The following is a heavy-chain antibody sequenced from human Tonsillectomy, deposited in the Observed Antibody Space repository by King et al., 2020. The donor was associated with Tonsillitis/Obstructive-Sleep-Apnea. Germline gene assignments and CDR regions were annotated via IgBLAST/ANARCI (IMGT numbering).Heavy chain of an antibody. V-gene: IGHV5-10-1*01. J-gene: IGHJ6*03. D-gene: IGHD3-9*01. CDR3: ARRYFDGHYYYYLDV. Sequence: QLVQSGAEVKKPGESLRISCKGSGYSFTSYWIDWVRQMPGKGLEWMGTIDPSDSYTNYSPSFQGHVTISADKSITTAYLQWSSLKASDTAMYYCARRYFDGHYYYYLDVWGKGTTVTVSS. CDR1: GYSFTSYW. CDR2: IDPSDSYT.